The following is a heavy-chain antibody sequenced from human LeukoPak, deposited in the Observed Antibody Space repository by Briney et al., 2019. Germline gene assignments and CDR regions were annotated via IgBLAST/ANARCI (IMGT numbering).Heavy chain of an antibody. D-gene: IGHD3-10*01. CDR2: INHSGST. CDR3: AREDYYGSGSYYRGANWFDP. CDR1: GGSISSGDYY. V-gene: IGHV4-39*07. J-gene: IGHJ5*02. Sequence: SETLSLTCTVSGGSISSGDYYWSWIRQPPGKGLEWIGEINHSGSTSYNPSLKSRVTISVDTSKNQFSLKLSSVTAADTAVYYCAREDYYGSGSYYRGANWFDPWGQGTLVTVSS.